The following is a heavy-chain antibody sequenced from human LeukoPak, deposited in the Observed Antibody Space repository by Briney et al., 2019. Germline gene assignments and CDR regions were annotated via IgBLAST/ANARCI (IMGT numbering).Heavy chain of an antibody. CDR3: ARGFLCGDYGSYWFDP. V-gene: IGHV4-39*07. Sequence: KPSETLSLTCTVSGGSISSSSYYWGWIRQPPGKGLEWIGRIYYSGSTYYNPSLKSRVTISVDTSKNQFSLKLSSVTAADTAVYYCARGFLCGDYGSYWFDPWGQGTLVTVSS. D-gene: IGHD4-17*01. CDR1: GGSISSSSYY. J-gene: IGHJ5*02. CDR2: IYYSGST.